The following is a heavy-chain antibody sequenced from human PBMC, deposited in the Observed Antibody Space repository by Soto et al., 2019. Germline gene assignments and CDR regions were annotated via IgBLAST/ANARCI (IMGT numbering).Heavy chain of an antibody. CDR1: GYTFTSYG. Sequence: ASVKVSCKASGYTFTSYGISWVRQAPGQGLEWMGWISAYNGNTNYAQKLQGRVTMTADTSTSTAYMELRSLRSDDTAVYYCAREITIFGVVSVPYYYGMDVWGQGTTVTVSS. J-gene: IGHJ6*02. CDR2: ISAYNGNT. D-gene: IGHD3-3*01. CDR3: AREITIFGVVSVPYYYGMDV. V-gene: IGHV1-18*01.